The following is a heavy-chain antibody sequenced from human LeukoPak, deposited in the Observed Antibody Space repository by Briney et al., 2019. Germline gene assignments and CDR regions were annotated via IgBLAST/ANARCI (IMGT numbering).Heavy chain of an antibody. Sequence: GGSLRLSCVASGVTFSRDWMSWVRQAPGKGLEWVASVKQDGIETQYVDSVKGRFTISRDNAKNSVYLQMNSLRVEDTAVYYCARDGTGFDYWGQGTLVTVSS. V-gene: IGHV3-7*01. CDR2: VKQDGIET. J-gene: IGHJ4*02. CDR1: GVTFSRDW. D-gene: IGHD2-8*02. CDR3: ARDGTGFDY.